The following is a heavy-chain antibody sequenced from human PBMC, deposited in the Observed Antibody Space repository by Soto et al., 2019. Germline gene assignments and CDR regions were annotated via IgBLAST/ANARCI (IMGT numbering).Heavy chain of an antibody. CDR2: ITPAFGTA. CDR1: GGTFNSYL. D-gene: IGHD2-2*01. J-gene: IGHJ4*02. CDR3: ARGLDQPPVGLYFDT. Sequence: SVKVSCKTSGGTFNSYLIDWVRQAPGQGREWMGGITPAFGTAKYAQKFQGRVTITADKSTTTAYMELRTLTSEDTAVYYCARGLDQPPVGLYFDTWGQGTLVTVSS. V-gene: IGHV1-69*06.